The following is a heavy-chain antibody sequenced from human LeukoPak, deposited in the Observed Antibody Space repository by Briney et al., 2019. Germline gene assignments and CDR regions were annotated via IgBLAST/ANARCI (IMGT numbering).Heavy chain of an antibody. CDR1: GGSFSGYY. CDR2: INHSGST. Sequence: PSETLSLTCAVYGGSFSGYYWSWIRQPPGKGLEWIGEINHSGSTNYNPSLKSRVTISVDTSKNQFSLKLSSVTAADTAVYYCARTHRMYSSSWYDYWGQGTLVTVSS. CDR3: ARTHRMYSSSWYDY. J-gene: IGHJ4*02. D-gene: IGHD6-13*01. V-gene: IGHV4-34*01.